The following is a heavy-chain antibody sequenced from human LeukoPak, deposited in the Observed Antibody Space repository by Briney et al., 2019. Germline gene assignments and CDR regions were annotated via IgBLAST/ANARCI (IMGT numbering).Heavy chain of an antibody. V-gene: IGHV3-30*18. CDR1: GFSFSKYG. J-gene: IGHJ6*02. CDR2: ISYDGRNK. D-gene: IGHD3-16*01. Sequence: GGSLRLSCAASGFSFSKYGMHWVRQAPGKGLEWVTFISYDGRNKPYAVSVMGRFTVSRDNSNNTLYLEMNSLRTEDTAVYYCAKGKGTLLNHDYFYGMDVWGQGARVIVS. CDR3: AKGKGTLLNHDYFYGMDV.